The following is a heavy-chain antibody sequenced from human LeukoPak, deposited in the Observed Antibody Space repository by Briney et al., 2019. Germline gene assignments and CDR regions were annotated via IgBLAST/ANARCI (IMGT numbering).Heavy chain of an antibody. CDR3: ARQHIVVVPAAISWFDP. Sequence: PETLSLTCTVSGGSISSSSYYWGWIRQPPGKGLEWIGSIYYSGSTYYNPSLKSRVTISVDTSKNQFSLKLSSVTAADTAVYYCARQHIVVVPAAISWFDPWGQGTLVTVSS. V-gene: IGHV4-39*01. J-gene: IGHJ5*02. CDR2: IYYSGST. D-gene: IGHD2-2*02. CDR1: GGSISSSSYY.